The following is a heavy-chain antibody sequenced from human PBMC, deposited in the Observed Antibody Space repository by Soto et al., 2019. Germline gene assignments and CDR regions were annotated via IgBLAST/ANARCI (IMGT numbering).Heavy chain of an antibody. CDR1: GVTFNNAW. CDR2: IKSKTDGGTT. D-gene: IGHD2-2*01. J-gene: IGHJ4*02. V-gene: IGHV3-15*01. Sequence: EVQLVESGGGLVKPGGSLRLSCAASGVTFNNAWMNWVRQAPGKGLEWVARIKSKTDGGTTDYATPVKGRFTISRDDSKNTLYLQMDSLRTEDTALYYCTTADYASYWGQGTLVTVSS. CDR3: TTADYASY.